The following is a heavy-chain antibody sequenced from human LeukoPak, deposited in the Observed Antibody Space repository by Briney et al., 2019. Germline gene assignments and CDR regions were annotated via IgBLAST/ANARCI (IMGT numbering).Heavy chain of an antibody. V-gene: IGHV4-39*07. Sequence: SETLSLTCTVSGGSIRSSSYYWGWIRQPPGKGLEWIGEINHSGSTNYNPSLKSRVTISVDTSKNQFSLKLSSVTAADTAVYYCARRSRWFDPWGQGTLVTVSS. CDR3: ARRSRWFDP. CDR2: INHSGST. J-gene: IGHJ5*02. CDR1: GGSIRSSSYY.